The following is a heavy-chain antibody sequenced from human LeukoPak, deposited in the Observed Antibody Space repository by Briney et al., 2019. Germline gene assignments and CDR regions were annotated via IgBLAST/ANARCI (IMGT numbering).Heavy chain of an antibody. V-gene: IGHV1-18*01. J-gene: IGHJ5*02. Sequence: ASVKVSFKASGYTFTSYGISWVRQAPGQGLEWMGWISAYNGNTNYAQKLQGRVTMTTDTSTSTAYMELRSLRSDDTAVYYCAREPDYGDYEGWFDPWGQGTLVTVSS. CDR2: ISAYNGNT. CDR3: AREPDYGDYEGWFDP. D-gene: IGHD4-17*01. CDR1: GYTFTSYG.